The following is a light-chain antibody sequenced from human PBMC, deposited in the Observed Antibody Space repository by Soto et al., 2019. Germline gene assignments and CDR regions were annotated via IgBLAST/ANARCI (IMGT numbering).Light chain of an antibody. CDR1: QSVLYSSNNKNY. Sequence: DIVMTQSPASLAVSLGERATINCKSSQSVLYSSNNKNYLAWYQQKPGQPPKLLIYWASTRESGVPDRFSGSGSGTDFTLTISSLQAEDVAVYYCQQYYSTPITVGQGTRLEIK. CDR3: QQYYSTPIT. V-gene: IGKV4-1*01. CDR2: WAS. J-gene: IGKJ5*01.